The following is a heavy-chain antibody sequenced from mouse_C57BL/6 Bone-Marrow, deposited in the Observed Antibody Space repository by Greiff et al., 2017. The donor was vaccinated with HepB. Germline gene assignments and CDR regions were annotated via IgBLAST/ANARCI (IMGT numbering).Heavy chain of an antibody. V-gene: IGHV5-16*01. CDR3: ARALYYHGFDY. D-gene: IGHD1-1*01. J-gene: IGHJ2*01. CDR1: GFTFSDYY. CDR2: INYDGSST. Sequence: EVQLVESEGGLVQPGSSMKLSCTASGFTFSDYYMAWVRQVPEKGLEWVANINYDGSSTYYLDSLKSRFIISRDNAKNILYLQMSSLKSEDTATYYCARALYYHGFDYWGQGTTLTVSS.